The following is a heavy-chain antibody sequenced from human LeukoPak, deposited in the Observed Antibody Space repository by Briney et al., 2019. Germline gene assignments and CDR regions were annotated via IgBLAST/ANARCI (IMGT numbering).Heavy chain of an antibody. Sequence: SETLSLTCAVYGGSFSGYYWSWIRQPPGKGLEWIGEINHSGSTNYNPSLKSRVTISVDTSKNQFSLKLSSVTAADTAVYYCARFRRVGGPLYYYYGMDVWGQGTTVTVSS. CDR1: GGSFSGYY. V-gene: IGHV4-34*01. J-gene: IGHJ6*02. CDR3: ARFRRVGGPLYYYYGMDV. D-gene: IGHD2-15*01. CDR2: INHSGST.